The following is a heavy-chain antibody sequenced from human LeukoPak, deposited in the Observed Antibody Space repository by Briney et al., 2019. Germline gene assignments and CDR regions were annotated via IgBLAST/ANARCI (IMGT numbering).Heavy chain of an antibody. J-gene: IGHJ6*02. CDR1: GDSVSSNSAA. V-gene: IGHV6-1*01. CDR3: ARDSSSWYPRTFGGTYYHGMDV. Sequence: SQTLSLTCAISGDSVSSNSAAWNWIRQSPSRGLEWLGRTYYRSKWYNDYAVSVKSRITINPDTSKNQFSLQLNSVTPEDTAVYYCARDSSSWYPRTFGGTYYHGMDVWGQGTTVTVSS. CDR2: TYYRSKWYN. D-gene: IGHD6-13*01.